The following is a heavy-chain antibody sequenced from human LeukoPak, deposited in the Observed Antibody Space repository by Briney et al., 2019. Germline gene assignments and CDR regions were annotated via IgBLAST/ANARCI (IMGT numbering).Heavy chain of an antibody. Sequence: GGSLRLSCAASGFTFDDYAMHWVRQAPGKGLEWVSGISWNSGSIGYADSVKGRFTISRDNAKNSQYLQMNSLRAEDMALYYCAKDRYGGNSGLLDYWGQGTLVTVSS. CDR3: AKDRYGGNSGLLDY. V-gene: IGHV3-9*03. D-gene: IGHD4-23*01. CDR2: ISWNSGSI. J-gene: IGHJ4*02. CDR1: GFTFDDYA.